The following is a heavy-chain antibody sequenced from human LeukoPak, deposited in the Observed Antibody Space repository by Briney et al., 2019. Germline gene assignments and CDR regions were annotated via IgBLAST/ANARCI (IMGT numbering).Heavy chain of an antibody. CDR2: IYYSGST. Sequence: PPETLSLTCTVSGGSVSSGSYYWSWIRQPPGKGLEWIGYIYYSGSTNYNPSLKSRVTISVDTSKNQFSLKLSSVTAADTAVYYCARGDCGGDCYFPGYYYYYGMDVWGKGTTVTVSS. V-gene: IGHV4-61*01. J-gene: IGHJ6*04. CDR3: ARGDCGGDCYFPGYYYYYGMDV. CDR1: GGSVSSGSYY. D-gene: IGHD2-21*02.